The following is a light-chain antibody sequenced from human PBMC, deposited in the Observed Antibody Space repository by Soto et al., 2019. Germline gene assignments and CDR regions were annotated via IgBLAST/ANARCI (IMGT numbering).Light chain of an antibody. J-gene: IGKJ2*01. Sequence: EIVMTQSPATLSVSPGERATLSCRASQSVSSNLAWYQQKPGQAPRLLIYGASTRATGIPARLSGSGSGTEFTLTSSSLHSEYFAVYYCQQNDKWPFTFGQGTRLDIK. V-gene: IGKV3-15*01. CDR1: QSVSSN. CDR3: QQNDKWPFT. CDR2: GAS.